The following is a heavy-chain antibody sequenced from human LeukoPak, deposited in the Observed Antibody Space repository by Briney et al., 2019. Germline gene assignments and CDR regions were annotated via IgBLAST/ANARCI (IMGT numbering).Heavy chain of an antibody. J-gene: IGHJ2*01. CDR1: GITFSSYG. Sequence: AGGSLRLSCAASGITFSSYGMSWVRQAPGKGLEWVANIKQDGSEKYYVDSVKGRFTISSDNAKNSLNLQMNSLRAEDTAVYYCGVFDWYFDLWGRGTLVTVSS. CDR2: IKQDGSEK. V-gene: IGHV3-7*01. D-gene: IGHD3-10*02. CDR3: GVFDWYFDL.